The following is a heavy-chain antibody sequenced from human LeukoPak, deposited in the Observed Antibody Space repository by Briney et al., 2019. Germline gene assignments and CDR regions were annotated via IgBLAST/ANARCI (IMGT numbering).Heavy chain of an antibody. CDR2: IWYDGNNK. Sequence: PGGSLRLSCAASGFTFSSYGMHWVRQAPGKGLEWVALIWYDGNNKYYADSVKGRFTISRDNSKNTLYLQLNSLRAEDTAVYYCATDRGWRTSGYYLYYFEYWGQGTLVTFSS. D-gene: IGHD3-3*01. CDR3: ATDRGWRTSGYYLYYFEY. J-gene: IGHJ4*02. CDR1: GFTFSSYG. V-gene: IGHV3-33*01.